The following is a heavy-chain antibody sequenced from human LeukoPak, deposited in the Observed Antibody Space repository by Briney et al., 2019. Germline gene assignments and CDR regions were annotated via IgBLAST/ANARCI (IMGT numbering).Heavy chain of an antibody. CDR1: GGTFSSYA. J-gene: IGHJ3*02. D-gene: IGHD3-22*01. V-gene: IGHV1-69*05. CDR3: ASRGYYYDSSGSSGAFDI. Sequence: GASVKVSCKASGGTFSSYAISWVRQAPGQGLEGMGGIIPIFGTANYAQKFQGRVTITTDESTSTAYMELSSLRSEDTAVYYCASRGYYYDSSGSSGAFDIWGQGTMVTVSS. CDR2: IIPIFGTA.